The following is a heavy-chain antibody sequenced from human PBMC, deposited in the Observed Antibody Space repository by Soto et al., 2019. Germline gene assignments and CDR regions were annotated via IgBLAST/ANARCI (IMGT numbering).Heavy chain of an antibody. J-gene: IGHJ4*02. CDR3: AREPLAHSYFDF. CDR1: GDSVSNHY. V-gene: IGHV4-4*07. CDR2: LYNDERT. Sequence: PSETLSLTCTVSGDSVSNHYWNWIRQPAGQGLEWLGRLYNDERTNYNPSLKSRLTMSMDTSKNQFSLKLTSVTAADSAVYFCAREPLAHSYFDFWGQGILVTVYS.